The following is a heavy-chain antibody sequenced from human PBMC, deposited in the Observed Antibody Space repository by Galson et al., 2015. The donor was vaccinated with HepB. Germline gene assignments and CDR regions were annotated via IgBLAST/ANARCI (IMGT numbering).Heavy chain of an antibody. CDR3: AKEGWGGNYLDY. CDR1: GLTFSSYS. Sequence: SLRLSCAASGLTFSSYSMHWVRQAPGKGLEYVSAINNNGIRTYYANSVKGRFTISRDNSKNTLYLQMGNMRAEDMAVYYCAKEGWGGNYLDYWGQGALVTVSS. CDR2: INNNGIRT. J-gene: IGHJ4*02. D-gene: IGHD3-10*01. V-gene: IGHV3-64*01.